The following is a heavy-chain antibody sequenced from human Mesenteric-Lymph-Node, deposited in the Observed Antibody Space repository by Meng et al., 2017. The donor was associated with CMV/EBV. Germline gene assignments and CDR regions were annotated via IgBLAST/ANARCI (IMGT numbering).Heavy chain of an antibody. V-gene: IGHV1-2*06. CDR2: INPNRGDT. CDR1: GYTFTGYY. Sequence: SCKASGYTFTGYYMHWVRQAPGQGLEWMGRINPNRGDTNYAQKFQGRVTMTRDTSISTAYMELSRLRSDDTAVYYCARATDHYPLDYWGQGTLVTVSS. J-gene: IGHJ4*02. D-gene: IGHD3-10*01. CDR3: ARATDHYPLDY.